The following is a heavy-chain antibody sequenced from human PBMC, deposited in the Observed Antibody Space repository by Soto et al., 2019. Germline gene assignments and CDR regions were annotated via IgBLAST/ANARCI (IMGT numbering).Heavy chain of an antibody. J-gene: IGHJ6*02. Sequence: ASVKVSCKASGGTFSSYAISWVRQAPGQGLEWMGIINPSGGSTSYAQKFQGRVTMTRDASTSTVYMELSSLRSEDTAVYYCARDKRIAARNGGYYGMDVWGQGTTVTVSS. CDR3: ARDKRIAARNGGYYGMDV. CDR1: GGTFSSYA. D-gene: IGHD6-6*01. CDR2: INPSGGST. V-gene: IGHV1-46*01.